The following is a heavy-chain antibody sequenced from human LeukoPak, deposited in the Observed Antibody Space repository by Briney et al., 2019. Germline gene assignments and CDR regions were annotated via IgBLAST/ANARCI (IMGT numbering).Heavy chain of an antibody. CDR1: GGSISSSDYY. J-gene: IGHJ4*02. CDR3: ASGREITATLPY. V-gene: IGHV4-31*03. CDR2: IYYSGTT. Sequence: SQTLSLTCTVSGGSISSSDYYWSWIRQHPGKGLEWIGYIYYSGTTYYNSSLKSRVTISVDTSKNQFSLKPNSVTAADTAVYYCASGREITATLPYWGQGTLVTVSS. D-gene: IGHD1-20*01.